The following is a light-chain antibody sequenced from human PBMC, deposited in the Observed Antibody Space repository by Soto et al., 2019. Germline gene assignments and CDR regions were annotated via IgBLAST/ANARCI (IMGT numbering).Light chain of an antibody. V-gene: IGKV2-28*01. CDR2: LGS. CDR3: MQALQAPMYT. CDR1: HSLLHSNGYNY. J-gene: IGKJ2*01. Sequence: DIVMTQSPLSLPVTPGEPASISCRSSHSLLHSNGYNYLDWYLQKPGQSPQLLIYLGSHRASGVTDRFSGSGSGTDFTLKISRVEAEDVGVYYCMQALQAPMYTFGQGTKLEIK.